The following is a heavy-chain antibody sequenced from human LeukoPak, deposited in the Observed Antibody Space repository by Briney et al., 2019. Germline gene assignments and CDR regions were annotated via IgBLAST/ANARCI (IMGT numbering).Heavy chain of an antibody. V-gene: IGHV4-59*01. CDR3: ARDRVTISMNAFDI. J-gene: IGHJ3*02. CDR2: IYYSGST. D-gene: IGHD3-10*01. Sequence: SETLSLTCTVSGGSISSYYWSWMRQPPGKGLEWVGYIYYSGSTNYNPSLKGRVTISVDTSKNQFSLKLSSVTAADTAVYYCARDRVTISMNAFDIWDQGTTVTVSS. CDR1: GGSISSYY.